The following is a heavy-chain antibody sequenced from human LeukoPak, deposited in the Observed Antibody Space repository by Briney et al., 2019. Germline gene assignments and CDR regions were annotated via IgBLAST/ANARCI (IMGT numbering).Heavy chain of an antibody. Sequence: GAPGKVSCKAFGYTFTTYYIHWVRQAPGKGLEWMGWINPNSRGTTYAQKFQGRVTMTRDAAISTAYMDLSRLRSDDTAVYYCARYVLLWFGELLMGKGFDPWGQGTLVTVSS. V-gene: IGHV1-2*02. CDR3: ARYVLLWFGELLMGKGFDP. J-gene: IGHJ5*02. CDR2: INPNSRGT. CDR1: GYTFTTYY. D-gene: IGHD3-10*01.